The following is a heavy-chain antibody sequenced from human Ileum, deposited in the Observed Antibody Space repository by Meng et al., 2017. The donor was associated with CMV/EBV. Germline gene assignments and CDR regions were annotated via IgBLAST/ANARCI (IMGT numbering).Heavy chain of an antibody. V-gene: IGHV3-30*02. Sequence: GGSLRLSCAASGFTFRSFGMHWVRQAPGTGLEWVAFIRYDGKSTYYAESVRGRFTISRDNSRNTLFLEMSSLTTDDTAVYHCVKDHGGLNRGGTGPEDWGQGTLVTVSS. D-gene: IGHD3/OR15-3a*01. J-gene: IGHJ4*02. CDR1: GFTFRSFG. CDR2: IRYDGKST. CDR3: VKDHGGLNRGGTGPED.